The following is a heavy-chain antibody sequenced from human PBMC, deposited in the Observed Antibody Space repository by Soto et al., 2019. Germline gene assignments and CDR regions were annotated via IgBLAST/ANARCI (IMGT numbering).Heavy chain of an antibody. CDR1: GYSFTSYD. J-gene: IGHJ2*01. D-gene: IGHD3-3*01. CDR2: MNPNSGNT. CDR3: ARGMGELRFLVFLYSERDHRDPHAFPNRRTFDL. Sequence: GASVKVSCEAAGYSFTSYDINWVRQATGQGLEWMGWMNPNSGNTGYAQKFQGRVTMTRNTSISTAYMELSSLRSEDTAVYYCARGMGELRFLVFLYSERDHRDPHAFPNRRTFDL. V-gene: IGHV1-8*01.